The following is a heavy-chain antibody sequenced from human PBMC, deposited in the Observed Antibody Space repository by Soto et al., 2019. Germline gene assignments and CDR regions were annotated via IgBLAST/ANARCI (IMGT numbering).Heavy chain of an antibody. CDR3: ARSGDNYNRLDY. J-gene: IGHJ4*02. CDR1: GFTFSDYY. D-gene: IGHD1-1*01. V-gene: IGHV3-11*06. CDR2: SSNSGTFS. Sequence: GGSLRLSCEGSGFTFSDYYISWIRQAPGKGLEWISYSSNSGTFSRYADSVKGRFSISRDNTKNLLYPQMNSLRAEDTAVYYCARSGDNYNRLDYWGQGTPVTVSS.